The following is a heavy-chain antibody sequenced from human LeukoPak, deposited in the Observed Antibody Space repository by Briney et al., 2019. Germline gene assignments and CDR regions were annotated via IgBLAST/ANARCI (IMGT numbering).Heavy chain of an antibody. CDR3: ARVGYYYYYMDV. Sequence: PSETLSLTCAVYGGSFSDYYWSWIRQPPGKGLEWIGEINPSGSTNYSPSLKSRVTISVDTSKNQFSLKLSSVTAADTAVYYCARVGYYYYYMDVWGKGTTATVSS. CDR1: GGSFSDYY. CDR2: INPSGST. V-gene: IGHV4-34*01. J-gene: IGHJ6*03.